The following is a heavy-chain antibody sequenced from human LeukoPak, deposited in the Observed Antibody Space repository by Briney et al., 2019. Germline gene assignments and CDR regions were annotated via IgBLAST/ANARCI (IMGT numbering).Heavy chain of an antibody. CDR2: LHADGSEK. J-gene: IGHJ4*02. CDR1: GFSLSGYW. CDR3: ARGGHSFDY. D-gene: IGHD5-12*01. Sequence: RGSLRLSCAASGFSLSGYWMSWVRQAPGKGLEWVARLHADGSEKYYVDSVKGRFTISRDNAKNSLYLQMNSLRVEDTAVYYCARGGHSFDYLGQGTLVTVSS. V-gene: IGHV3-7*01.